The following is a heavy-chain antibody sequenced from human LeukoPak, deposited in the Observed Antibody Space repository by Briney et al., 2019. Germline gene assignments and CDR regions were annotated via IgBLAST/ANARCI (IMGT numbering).Heavy chain of an antibody. J-gene: IGHJ5*02. Sequence: GGSLRLSCAASGFTFSSYWRRWVRQAQGKGLEWVADIKQDGSDKYYVDSVKGRFTISRDNAKNSLYLQMNSLRAEDTAMYYCARDGWFGDYNWFDPWGQGTLVTVSS. V-gene: IGHV3-7*01. CDR1: GFTFSSYW. CDR3: ARDGWFGDYNWFDP. D-gene: IGHD3-10*01. CDR2: IKQDGSDK.